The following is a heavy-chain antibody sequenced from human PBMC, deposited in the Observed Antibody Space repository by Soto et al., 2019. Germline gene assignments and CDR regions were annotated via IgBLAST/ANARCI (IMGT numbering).Heavy chain of an antibody. CDR2: INPSGGST. V-gene: IGHV1-46*01. CDR3: ARAATTGYSSGAGEVWFDP. Sequence: RASVKVSCKASGYTFTSYYMHWVRQAPGQGLEWMGIINPSGGSTSYAQKFQGRVTMTRDTSTSTVYMELSSLRSEDTAVYYCARAATTGYSSGAGEVWFDPWGQGTLVTVS. D-gene: IGHD6-19*01. CDR1: GYTFTSYY. J-gene: IGHJ5*02.